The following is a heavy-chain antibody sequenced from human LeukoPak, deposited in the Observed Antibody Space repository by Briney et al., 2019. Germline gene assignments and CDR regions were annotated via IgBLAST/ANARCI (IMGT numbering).Heavy chain of an antibody. D-gene: IGHD5-18*01. V-gene: IGHV3-23*01. CDR3: ARDGRDSYGYGDFDY. CDR2: ISGSGGNT. CDR1: GFTFSSDA. Sequence: GGSLRLSCAASGFTFSSDAMSWVRQAPGKGLEWVSAISGSGGNTYYADSVKGRFTISRDNSKNTLYLQMNSLRAEDTAVYYCARDGRDSYGYGDFDYWGQGTLVTVSS. J-gene: IGHJ4*02.